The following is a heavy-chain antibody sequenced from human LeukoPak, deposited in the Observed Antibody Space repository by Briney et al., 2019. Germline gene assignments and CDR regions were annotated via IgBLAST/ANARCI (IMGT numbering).Heavy chain of an antibody. V-gene: IGHV3-23*01. Sequence: GGSLRLSCSASGFTFTTYGMNWVRQAPGKGLEWVSGIGGSGTRTYYADSVKGRFTISRDNSKNTLYLQMNSLRAEDTAVYYCARDPYSGSYGADYYYMDVWGKGTTVTISS. CDR3: ARDPYSGSYGADYYYMDV. CDR2: IGGSGTRT. CDR1: GFTFTTYG. J-gene: IGHJ6*03. D-gene: IGHD1-26*01.